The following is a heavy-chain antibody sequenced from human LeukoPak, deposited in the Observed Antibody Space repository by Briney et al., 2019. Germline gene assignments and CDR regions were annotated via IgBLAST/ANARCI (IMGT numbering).Heavy chain of an antibody. CDR1: GFTFSNYG. D-gene: IGHD5-24*01. CDR2: IRYDGSNK. J-gene: IGHJ5*02. Sequence: GGSLRLSCAASGFTFSNYGMHWVRQAPGKGLEWVTFIRYDGSNKYYADSVKGRFTISRDNSKNTLFLQMNSLRAEDTAVYYCAKWTARDGYNLFSGNWFDPWGQGTLVTVSS. V-gene: IGHV3-30*02. CDR3: AKWTARDGYNLFSGNWFDP.